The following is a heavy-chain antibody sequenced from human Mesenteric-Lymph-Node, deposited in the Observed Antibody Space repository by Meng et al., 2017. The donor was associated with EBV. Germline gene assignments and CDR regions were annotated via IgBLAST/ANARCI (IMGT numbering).Heavy chain of an antibody. J-gene: IGHJ4*02. CDR3: ARYGCSGGSCYPYFDY. CDR2: INPSGGT. D-gene: IGHD2-15*01. Sequence: LQQWGAGLLKPSETLSLTCAVYGGSFSGYYWGWIRQPPGKGLEWIGEINPSGGTNYNSSLKSRVTMSVDTSKNQFSLKLSSVTAADTAVYYCARYGCSGGSCYPYFDYWGQGTLVTVSS. V-gene: IGHV4-34*01. CDR1: GGSFSGYY.